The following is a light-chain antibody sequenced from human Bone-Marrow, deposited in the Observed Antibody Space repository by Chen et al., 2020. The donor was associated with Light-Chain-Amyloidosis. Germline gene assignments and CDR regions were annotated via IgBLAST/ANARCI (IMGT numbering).Light chain of an antibody. J-gene: IGLJ2*01. CDR3: QSADSSGTYEVI. Sequence: SYELTPPPSVSVSPGQTARITCSGDALPTKYAYWYQQKPGQAPVLVIHRDTVRPSGISERFSGSSSGTTATLTISGVQAEDEADYHCQSADSSGTYEVIFGGGTKLTVL. CDR1: ALPTKY. V-gene: IGLV3-25*03. CDR2: RDT.